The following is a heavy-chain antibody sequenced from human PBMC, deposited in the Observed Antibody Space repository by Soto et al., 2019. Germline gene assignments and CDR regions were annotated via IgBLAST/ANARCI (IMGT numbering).Heavy chain of an antibody. Sequence: SETLSLTCTVSGGSISNYYWTWIRQPPGKGLEWIGYIFYSGSTNYNPSLKSRVTISVDTSKNQFSLSLRSVTAADTAVYYCARGGWSLDFWGQGTLVTVS. D-gene: IGHD6-19*01. CDR2: IFYSGST. J-gene: IGHJ4*02. CDR1: GGSISNYY. V-gene: IGHV4-59*01. CDR3: ARGGWSLDF.